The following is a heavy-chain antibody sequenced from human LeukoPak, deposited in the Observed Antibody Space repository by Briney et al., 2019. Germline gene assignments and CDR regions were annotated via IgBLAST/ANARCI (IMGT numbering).Heavy chain of an antibody. D-gene: IGHD3-10*01. V-gene: IGHV3-21*01. CDR1: GFTFSSYS. CDR2: ISSSSGYI. CDR3: ARDGGYYGSGSYRAPDRDY. J-gene: IGHJ4*02. Sequence: GGSLRLSCAASGFTFSSYSMNWVRQAPGKGLEWVSSISSSSGYIYYADSVKGRFTISRDNAKNSLYLQMNSLRAEDTAVYYCARDGGYYGSGSYRAPDRDYWGQGTLVTVSS.